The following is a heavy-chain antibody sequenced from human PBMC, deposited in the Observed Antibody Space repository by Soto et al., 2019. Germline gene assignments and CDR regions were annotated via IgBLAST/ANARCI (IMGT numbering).Heavy chain of an antibody. CDR1: GFTFSNAW. CDR2: IKSKSAGGTT. D-gene: IGHD3-22*01. CDR3: ARGHRSSGKSLDS. V-gene: IGHV3-15*01. Sequence: EVQLVESGGGLVKPGGSVRLSCAASGFTFSNAWMSWVRQAPGKGLEWVGRIKSKSAGGTTEYDAPVKDRFTISRDDSKNTLYLQMNSLKIEDTAVYYCARGHRSSGKSLDSWGQGTLVTVSS. J-gene: IGHJ4*02.